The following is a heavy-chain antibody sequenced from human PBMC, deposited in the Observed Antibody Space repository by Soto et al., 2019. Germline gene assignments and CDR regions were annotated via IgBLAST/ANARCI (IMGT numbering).Heavy chain of an antibody. CDR3: ARGSAYSTPWSFDS. V-gene: IGHV1-69*13. D-gene: IGHD2-8*01. J-gene: IGHJ4*02. Sequence: GASVKVSCKASGGTFSSYAISWVRQAPGQGLEWMGGIIPIFGTANYAQKFQGRVTITADESTSTAHMELRSLTSNDTAVYYCARGSAYSTPWSFDSWGQGTLVTVS. CDR2: IIPIFGTA. CDR1: GGTFSSYA.